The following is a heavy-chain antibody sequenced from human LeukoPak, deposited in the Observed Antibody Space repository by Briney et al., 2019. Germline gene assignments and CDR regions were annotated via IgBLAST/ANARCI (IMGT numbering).Heavy chain of an antibody. CDR2: IYPGDSDT. CDR3: ARANWGTSSFDY. J-gene: IGHJ4*02. D-gene: IGHD7-27*01. Sequence: GESLKISCEVYGYSFTTYWLGWVRQMPGKGLEWMGIIYPGDSDTTYSPSFQGQVTISADKSISTAYLQWNSLKASDTAMYYCARANWGTSSFDYWGQGTLVTVSS. CDR1: GYSFTTYW. V-gene: IGHV5-51*01.